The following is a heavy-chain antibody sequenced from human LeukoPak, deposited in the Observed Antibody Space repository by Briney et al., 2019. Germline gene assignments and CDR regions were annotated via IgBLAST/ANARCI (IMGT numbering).Heavy chain of an antibody. J-gene: IGHJ3*02. CDR2: IYPGDSDT. V-gene: IGHV5-51*01. D-gene: IGHD6-25*01. CDR3: GRIPAAGSLKGAFDI. CDR1: GYSFTSYW. Sequence: GESLKISCKGSGYSFTSYWIGWVRQMPGKGLEWMGIIYPGDSDTTYSPSFQGQVTISADKSISTAYLQWSSLKASDTAMYYCGRIPAAGSLKGAFDIWGQGTMVTVSS.